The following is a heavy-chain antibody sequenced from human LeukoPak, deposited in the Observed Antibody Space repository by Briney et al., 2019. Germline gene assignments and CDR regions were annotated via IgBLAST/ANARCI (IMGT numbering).Heavy chain of an antibody. CDR2: MNPNSGNT. CDR1: GYTFTSYD. D-gene: IGHD3-10*01. Sequence: GASVKVSCKASGYTFTSYDINWVRQATGQGLEWMGWMNPNSGNTGYAQKFQGRVTMTRNTSISTAYMELSSLRSEDMAVYYCARGRMVRGVGNWFDPWGQGTLVTVSS. V-gene: IGHV1-8*01. CDR3: ARGRMVRGVGNWFDP. J-gene: IGHJ5*02.